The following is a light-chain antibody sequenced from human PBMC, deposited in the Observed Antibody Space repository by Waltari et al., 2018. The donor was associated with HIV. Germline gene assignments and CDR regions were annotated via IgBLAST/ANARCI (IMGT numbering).Light chain of an antibody. V-gene: IGLV3-19*01. J-gene: IGLJ1*01. CDR2: GEN. CDR3: DSRDTYVRLHV. CDR1: SLRRYS. Sequence: SSELTQDPAVSVALGQTVRITCQGDSLRRYSANWYRQKPGQAPVLVLYGENNWPYGIPDRFSGSSSGDTATLTITGAQAEDEADYYCDSRDTYVRLHVFGTGTTVTVL.